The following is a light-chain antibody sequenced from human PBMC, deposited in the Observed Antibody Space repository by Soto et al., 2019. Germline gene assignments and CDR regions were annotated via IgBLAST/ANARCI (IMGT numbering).Light chain of an antibody. J-gene: IGKJ1*01. CDR2: KAS. CDR3: QQYNSYWT. Sequence: DIHVTQSRSALSGSVGERCTITCRASQSISSWLAWYQQKPGKAPKLLIYKASSLESGVPSRFSGSGSGTEFTLTISSLQPDDFATYYCQQYNSYWTFGQGTKVDIK. CDR1: QSISSW. V-gene: IGKV1-5*03.